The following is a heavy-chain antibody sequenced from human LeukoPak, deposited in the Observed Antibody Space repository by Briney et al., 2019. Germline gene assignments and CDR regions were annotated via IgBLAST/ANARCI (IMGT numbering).Heavy chain of an antibody. V-gene: IGHV3-23*01. Sequence: GGSLRLSCAASEFPFNSCAMSWVSQAPGEGLEWVSVISGSGGSTYYADSVKGRFTISRDNSKNTLYLQMNSLRAEDTAVYYCAKARGRDGYKDELDYWGQGTLVTVSS. CDR1: EFPFNSCA. CDR2: ISGSGGST. CDR3: AKARGRDGYKDELDY. D-gene: IGHD5-24*01. J-gene: IGHJ4*02.